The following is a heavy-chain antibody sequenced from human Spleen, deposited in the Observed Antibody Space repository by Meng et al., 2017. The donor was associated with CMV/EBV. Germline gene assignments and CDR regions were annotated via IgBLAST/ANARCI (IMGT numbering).Heavy chain of an antibody. V-gene: IGHV4-39*01. CDR1: GGYIRSSSYY. D-gene: IGHD4/OR15-4a*01. Sequence: SLNCTVAGGYIRSSSYYWGWIRQPPGKGLEWIGSIYYSGSTYYNPSLKSRVTISVDTSKNQFSLKLSSVTAADTAVYYCARLYGAAGYWGQGTLVTVSS. CDR2: IYYSGST. J-gene: IGHJ4*02. CDR3: ARLYGAAGY.